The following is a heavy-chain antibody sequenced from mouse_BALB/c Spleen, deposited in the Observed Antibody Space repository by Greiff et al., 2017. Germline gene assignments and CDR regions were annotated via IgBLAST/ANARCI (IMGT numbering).Heavy chain of an antibody. CDR1: GFSLTSYG. D-gene: IGHD2-3*01. CDR2: IWAGGST. Sequence: QVQLKESGPGLVAPSQSLSITCTVSGFSLTSYGVHWVRQPPGKGLEWLGVIWAGGSTNYNSALMSRLSISKDNSKSQVFSKMNSLQTDDTAMYYGAKDEVYEGAMDYWGQGTSVTVSS. CDR3: AKDEVYEGAMDY. V-gene: IGHV2-9*02. J-gene: IGHJ4*01.